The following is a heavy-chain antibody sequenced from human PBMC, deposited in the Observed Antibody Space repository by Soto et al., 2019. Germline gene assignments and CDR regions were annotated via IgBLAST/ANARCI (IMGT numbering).Heavy chain of an antibody. CDR2: ISFYNGHT. D-gene: IGHD6-19*01. Sequence: QVQLVQSGGEVKKPGASVKVSCKASGDTVTKYGISWVRQAPGQGLEWLGWISFYNGHTNYALKFQDRITFTTDTSTRTASMELRSLTSDDKAVYYCAGATSIAVAGKETWGQGTLVTVSS. V-gene: IGHV1-18*01. CDR1: GDTVTKYG. CDR3: AGATSIAVAGKET. J-gene: IGHJ4*02.